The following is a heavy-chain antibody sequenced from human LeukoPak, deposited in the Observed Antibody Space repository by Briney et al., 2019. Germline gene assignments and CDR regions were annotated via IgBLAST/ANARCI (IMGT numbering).Heavy chain of an antibody. CDR1: GYTFSSNG. D-gene: IGHD4-17*01. CDR3: TRDRGYGDDSFDP. Sequence: ASVKVSCKASGYTFSSNGISWVRQAPGQGLEWMGWIGAYNGDTNYAQKFRDRVTMTTDTSTSTAYMELRSLGSDDTAVYYCTRDRGYGDDSFDPWGQGTMVSVSS. V-gene: IGHV1-18*01. J-gene: IGHJ5*02. CDR2: IGAYNGDT.